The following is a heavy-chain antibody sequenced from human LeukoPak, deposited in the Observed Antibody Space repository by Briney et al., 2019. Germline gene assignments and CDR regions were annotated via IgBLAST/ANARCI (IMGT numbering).Heavy chain of an antibody. CDR2: INYTGST. CDR3: AKARDSNIWYPFDY. CDR1: GGSISNNY. D-gene: IGHD6-13*01. V-gene: IGHV4-59*07. J-gene: IGHJ4*02. Sequence: PSDTLSLTCTVSGGSISNNYWHWIRLPPGKGLEWIGYINYTGSTHYNPSLKSRVNISLGTSKSQFSLKLTSVTAADTAVYYCAKARDSNIWYPFDYWGQGTLVTVSS.